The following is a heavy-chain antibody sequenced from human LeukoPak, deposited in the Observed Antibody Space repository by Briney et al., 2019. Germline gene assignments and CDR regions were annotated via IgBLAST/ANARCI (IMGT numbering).Heavy chain of an antibody. CDR3: AKDWYYYDSSGMNYYFDY. V-gene: IGHV3-30*02. CDR2: IRYDGSNK. CDR1: GFTFSSYG. J-gene: IGHJ4*02. Sequence: GGSLRLSCAASGFTFSSYGMHWVRQAPGKGLEWVAFIRYDGSNKYYADSVKGRFTISRDNSKNTLYLQMNSLRAEDTAVYYCAKDWYYYDSSGMNYYFDYWGQGTLVTVSS. D-gene: IGHD3-22*01.